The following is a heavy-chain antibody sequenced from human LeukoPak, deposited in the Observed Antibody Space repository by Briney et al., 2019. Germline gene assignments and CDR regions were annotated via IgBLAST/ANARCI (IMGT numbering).Heavy chain of an antibody. V-gene: IGHV3-30*03. CDR2: ISYDGSNK. CDR1: GFTFSSYG. Sequence: PGRSLRLSCAASGFTFSSYGMHWVRQAPGKGLEWVAVISYDGSNKYYADSVKGRFTISRDNSKNTLYLQMNSLRAEDTALYYCSTDQGGDILTGCWGQGTLVTVSS. CDR3: STDQGGDILTGC. D-gene: IGHD3-9*01. J-gene: IGHJ4*02.